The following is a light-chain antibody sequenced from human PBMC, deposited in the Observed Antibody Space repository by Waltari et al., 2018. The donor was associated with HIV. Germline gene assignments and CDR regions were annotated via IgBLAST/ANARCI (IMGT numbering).Light chain of an antibody. CDR1: SSNIGNTF. CDR3: ETWDSSLSVVV. J-gene: IGLJ2*01. CDR2: ENN. Sequence: QSVLTQPPSVSAAPGQKVTISCSGSSSNIGNTFVSWYQQLPGTAPKLLIYENNYRPAGIPDRCSGSKSVTSATLDISGLQTGDEATYFCETWDSSLSVVVFGGGTKLTVL. V-gene: IGLV1-51*02.